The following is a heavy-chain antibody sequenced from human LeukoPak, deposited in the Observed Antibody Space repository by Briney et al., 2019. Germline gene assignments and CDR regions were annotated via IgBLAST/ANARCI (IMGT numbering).Heavy chain of an antibody. D-gene: IGHD1-1*01. CDR2: ICGSGGST. CDR3: AKTGTTGTTVSFDY. V-gene: IGHV3-23*01. J-gene: IGHJ4*02. CDR1: GFTFSSYA. Sequence: PGGSLRLSCAASGFTFSSYAMSWVRQAPGKGLEWVSAICGSGGSTYYADSVKGQFTISRDNSKNTLYLQMNSLRAEDTAVYYCAKTGTTGTTVSFDYWGQGTLVTVSS.